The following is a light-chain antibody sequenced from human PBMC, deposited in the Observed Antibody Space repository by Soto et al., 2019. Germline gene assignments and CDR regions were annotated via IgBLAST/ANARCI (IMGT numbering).Light chain of an antibody. CDR1: KIGSKS. V-gene: IGLV3-21*02. CDR3: QVWDRSSEHHVV. Sequence: SYELTQPPSVSVAPGQTARVTCGGNKIGSKSVHWYQQKPGQAPVLVVYDDSDRPSGIPERFSGSNSGNTATRTISRGEAGDEADFYCQVWDRSSEHHVVFGGGTKLTVL. CDR2: DDS. J-gene: IGLJ2*01.